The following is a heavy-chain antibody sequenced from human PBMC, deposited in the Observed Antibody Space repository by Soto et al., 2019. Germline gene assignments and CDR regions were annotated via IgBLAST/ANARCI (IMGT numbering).Heavy chain of an antibody. D-gene: IGHD6-13*01. V-gene: IGHV1-69*02. CDR1: GGTFSSYT. J-gene: IGHJ4*02. CDR3: ARLNSLDSGIAAADSSGY. Sequence: ASVKVSCKASGGTFSSYTISWVRQAPGQGLEWMGRIIPILGIANYAQKFQGRVTITADKSTSTAYMELSSLRSEDTAVYYCARLNSLDSGIAAADSSGYWGQGTLVTVSS. CDR2: IIPILGIA.